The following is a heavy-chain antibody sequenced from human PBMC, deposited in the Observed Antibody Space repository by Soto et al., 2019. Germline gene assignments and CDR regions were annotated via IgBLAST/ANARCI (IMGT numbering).Heavy chain of an antibody. J-gene: IGHJ4*02. Sequence: PGEALKISCKGSGYSFTSYWISWVRQMPWKGLEWMGRIDPSDSYTNYSPSFQGHVTISADKSISTAYLQWSSLKASDTAMYYCARHHYYDSSGSEVDYWGQGTLVTVSS. D-gene: IGHD3-22*01. CDR1: GYSFTSYW. CDR2: IDPSDSYT. CDR3: ARHHYYDSSGSEVDY. V-gene: IGHV5-10-1*01.